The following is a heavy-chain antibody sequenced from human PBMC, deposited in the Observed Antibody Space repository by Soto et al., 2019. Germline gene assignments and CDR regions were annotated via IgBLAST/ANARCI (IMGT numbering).Heavy chain of an antibody. CDR3: VKNRFGELTYYYYGMDV. CDR1: GFTFSSYA. CDR2: IRSNGGST. D-gene: IGHD3-10*01. J-gene: IGHJ6*02. Sequence: GGSLRLSCSASGFTFSSYAMHWVRQAPGKGLEYVSVIRSNGGSTYYADSVKGRCTISRDNSKNTLYLQMNSLRAEDTAVYYCVKNRFGELTYYYYGMDVWGQGTTVTVSS. V-gene: IGHV3-64D*06.